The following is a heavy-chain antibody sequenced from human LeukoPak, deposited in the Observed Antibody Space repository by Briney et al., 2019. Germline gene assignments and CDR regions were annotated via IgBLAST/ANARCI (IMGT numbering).Heavy chain of an antibody. Sequence: GSLRLSCAASGFTFNSSWMTWVRQAPEKRLQRVAHIKEDGTEEYYVDSVKGRFTISRDNAKNSLYLQMNSLRAEDTAVYYCARWNDGSEFDYWGQGTLVSVSS. CDR2: IKEDGTEE. V-gene: IGHV3-7*05. CDR3: ARWNDGSEFDY. D-gene: IGHD1-1*01. CDR1: GFTFNSSW. J-gene: IGHJ4*02.